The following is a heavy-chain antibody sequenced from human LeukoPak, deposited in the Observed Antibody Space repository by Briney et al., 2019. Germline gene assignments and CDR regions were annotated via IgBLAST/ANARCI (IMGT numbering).Heavy chain of an antibody. V-gene: IGHV1-24*01. D-gene: IGHD6-13*01. Sequence: ASVKVSCKASRYTFTSYDINWVREAAGQGLEWMGSFDPEDGKTVYAQKFQGRVTMTEDTSTDTAYMELSSLRSEDTAVYYCATGYLVTAGLMDVWGQGTTVTVSS. CDR1: RYTFTSYD. J-gene: IGHJ6*02. CDR2: FDPEDGKT. CDR3: ATGYLVTAGLMDV.